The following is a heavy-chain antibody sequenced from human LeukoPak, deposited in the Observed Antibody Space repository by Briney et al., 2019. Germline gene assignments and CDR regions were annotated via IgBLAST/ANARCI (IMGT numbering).Heavy chain of an antibody. CDR1: GYTFTSYG. J-gene: IGHJ5*02. Sequence: ASVKVSCKASGYTFTSYGISWVRQAPGQGLEWMGWISAYNGNTNYAQKLQGRVTMTTDTSTSTAYMELRSLRSDDTAVYYCANTIVVVPAAIPDNWFDPWVQGTLVTVSS. D-gene: IGHD2-2*02. CDR3: ANTIVVVPAAIPDNWFDP. CDR2: ISAYNGNT. V-gene: IGHV1-18*01.